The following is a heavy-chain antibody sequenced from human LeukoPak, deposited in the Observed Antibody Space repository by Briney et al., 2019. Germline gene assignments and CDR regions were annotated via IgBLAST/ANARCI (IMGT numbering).Heavy chain of an antibody. J-gene: IGHJ4*02. Sequence: PGGSLRLSCAASEFTFSSYSMNWVRQAPGKGLEWVSSISSSSSYIYYADSVKGRFTISRDNAKNSRYLQMNSLRAEDTALYYCARAVQRYCSGGSCPFDYWGQGTLVTVSS. D-gene: IGHD2-15*01. CDR1: EFTFSSYS. V-gene: IGHV3-21*04. CDR3: ARAVQRYCSGGSCPFDY. CDR2: ISSSSSYI.